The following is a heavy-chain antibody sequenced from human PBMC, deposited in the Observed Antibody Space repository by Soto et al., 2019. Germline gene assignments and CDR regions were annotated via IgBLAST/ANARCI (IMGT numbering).Heavy chain of an antibody. CDR3: ARVHCSGAICQLFDY. D-gene: IGHD2-15*01. V-gene: IGHV1-2*02. J-gene: IGHJ4*02. CDR1: GYTFSDNY. CDR2: INPKSGAT. Sequence: QVQLVQSGAEMKKPGASVKVSCKASGYTFSDNYIHWVRQAPGQGLEWMGWINPKSGATSYAQNLPGRVTVTRDTSISTAYMELIRLRSDDTAIYYCARVHCSGAICQLFDYWGQGTLVTVSS.